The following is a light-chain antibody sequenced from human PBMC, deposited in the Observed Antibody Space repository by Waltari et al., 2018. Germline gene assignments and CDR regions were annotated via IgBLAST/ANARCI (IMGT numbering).Light chain of an antibody. V-gene: IGLV1-47*01. Sequence: QSVLTQPPSASGTPGQRVTISCSGTSSTIQRNYVYWYQHFPGTAPKVLMFKNNQRPSGVSDRFSASKSGASASLAISGLRSDDEADYYCGTWDDSLSRPVFGGGTKLTVL. CDR2: KNN. CDR3: GTWDDSLSRPV. CDR1: SSTIQRNY. J-gene: IGLJ3*02.